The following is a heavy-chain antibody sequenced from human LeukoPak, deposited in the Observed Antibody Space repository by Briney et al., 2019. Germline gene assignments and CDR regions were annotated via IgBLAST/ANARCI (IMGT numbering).Heavy chain of an antibody. V-gene: IGHV3-23*01. CDR2: ITGSGGT. Sequence: GGSLRLSCAASGFTFSSYAMSWVRQAPGKGLEWVSAITGSGGTYYADSVKGRFTVSRDNSKNTLYLQMNSPSAEDTAVYYCAKRLPHHFDYWGQGTLVTSPQ. D-gene: IGHD5/OR15-5a*01. J-gene: IGHJ4*02. CDR3: AKRLPHHFDY. CDR1: GFTFSSYA.